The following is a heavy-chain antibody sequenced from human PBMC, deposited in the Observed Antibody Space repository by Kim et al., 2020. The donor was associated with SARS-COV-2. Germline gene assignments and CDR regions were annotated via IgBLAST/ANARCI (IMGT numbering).Heavy chain of an antibody. CDR1: GFTFSSYD. CDR2: IGTAGDT. CDR3: ARGYSSSWYWAFDI. J-gene: IGHJ3*02. V-gene: IGHV3-13*01. Sequence: GGSLRLSCAASGFTFSSYDMHWVRQATGKGLEWVSAIGTAGDTYYPGSVKGRFTISRENAKNSLYLQMNSLRAGDTAVYYCARGYSSSWYWAFDIWGQGKIDTDSS. D-gene: IGHD6-13*01.